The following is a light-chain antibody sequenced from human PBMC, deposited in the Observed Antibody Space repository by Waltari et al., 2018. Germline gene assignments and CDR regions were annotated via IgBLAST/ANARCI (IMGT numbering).Light chain of an antibody. CDR3: CSFAGTYTWV. CDR2: DVT. CDR1: TRDVGGYNY. V-gene: IGLV2-11*01. J-gene: IGLJ3*02. Sequence: SALTQPRSVSGSPGQSVPISCTGTTRDVGGYNYFSWYQHHPGNAPRLMIFDVTQRPSGVPDRFSGSKSANTASLTISGLQAEDEADYYCCSFAGTYTWVFGGGTKVTVL.